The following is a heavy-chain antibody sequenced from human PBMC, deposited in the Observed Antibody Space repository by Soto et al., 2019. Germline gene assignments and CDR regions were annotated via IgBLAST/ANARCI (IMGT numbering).Heavy chain of an antibody. V-gene: IGHV3-49*04. CDR1: GFTFGDYA. Sequence: GGSLRLSCTASGFTFGDYAMSWVRQAPGKGLEWVGFIRSKAYGGKTEYAASVKCRFSISRDDSKSIAYLQMNSLKTEDTAVYYCTRDRGVLRFLEWLLDDAFDIWGQGTMVTVSS. CDR2: IRSKAYGGKT. J-gene: IGHJ3*02. CDR3: TRDRGVLRFLEWLLDDAFDI. D-gene: IGHD3-3*01.